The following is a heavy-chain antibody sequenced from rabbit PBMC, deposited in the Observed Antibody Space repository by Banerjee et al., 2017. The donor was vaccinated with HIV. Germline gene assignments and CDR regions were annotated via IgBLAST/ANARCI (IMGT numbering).Heavy chain of an antibody. CDR2: INTGSSGST. Sequence: QEQLEESGGNLVKPEGSLTLTCTASGFDFSTYGVNWVRQAPGKGLEWIGYINTGSSGSTYYASWAKGRFSISRSTSLNTVTLQMTSLTAADTATYFCARDLSSSGWSDFALWGQGTLVTVS. D-gene: IGHD4-1*01. J-gene: IGHJ3*01. CDR3: ARDLSSSGWSDFAL. CDR1: GFDFSTYG. V-gene: IGHV1S47*01.